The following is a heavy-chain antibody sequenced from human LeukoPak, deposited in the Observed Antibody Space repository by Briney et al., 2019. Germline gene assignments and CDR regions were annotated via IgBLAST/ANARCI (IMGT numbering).Heavy chain of an antibody. CDR1: GFTVSSNY. Sequence: GGSLRLSCAASGFTVSSNYMSWVRQAPGKGLEWVSVIYSGGSTYYADSVKGRFTISRDNSKNTLYLQMNSLRAEDTAVYYCAKSLTTSGGPFSYWGQGTLVTVSS. CDR3: AKSLTTSGGPFSY. V-gene: IGHV3-53*01. J-gene: IGHJ4*02. CDR2: IYSGGST. D-gene: IGHD4/OR15-4a*01.